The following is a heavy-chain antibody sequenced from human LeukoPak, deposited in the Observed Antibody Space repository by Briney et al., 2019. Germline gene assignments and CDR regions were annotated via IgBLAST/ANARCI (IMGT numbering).Heavy chain of an antibody. CDR3: AKDGAYCSGGSCYLSPWYFDL. V-gene: IGHV3-23*01. D-gene: IGHD2-15*01. CDR2: ISGPGSST. J-gene: IGHJ2*01. CDR1: GFIFSDYA. Sequence: PGGFLRLSCAASGFIFSDYALHWVRQAPGKLEWVSSISGPGSSTYYTDSVKGRFTIPRDNSKNTLYLQMNSLRGEDTALYYCAKDGAYCSGGSCYLSPWYFDLWGRGTLVTVSS.